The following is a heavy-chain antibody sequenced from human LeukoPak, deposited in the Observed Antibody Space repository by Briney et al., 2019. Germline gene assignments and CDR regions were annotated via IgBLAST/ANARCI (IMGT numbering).Heavy chain of an antibody. Sequence: SETLSLTCAVYGGSFSDYYWSWIRQPPGMGLEWIGEISHSGSTNYNPSLKSRVTMSVDTSKNQFSLKLSSVTAADTAVYYCARDGRPVRGMDVWGQGTTVTVSS. J-gene: IGHJ6*02. CDR1: GGSFSDYY. CDR2: ISHSGST. CDR3: ARDGRPVRGMDV. D-gene: IGHD2-15*01. V-gene: IGHV4-34*01.